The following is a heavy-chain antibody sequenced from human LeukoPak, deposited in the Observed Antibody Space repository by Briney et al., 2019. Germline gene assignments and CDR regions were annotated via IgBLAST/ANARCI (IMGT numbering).Heavy chain of an antibody. D-gene: IGHD6-25*01. CDR3: ARDWLAASNWFDP. J-gene: IGHJ5*02. Sequence: GGSLRLSCAASGFTFSDYYMSWIRQAPGKGLEWVSYISSSSSYTNYGDSVEGRFTISRDNAKNSLYLQMNSLRAEDTAVYYCARDWLAASNWFDPWGQGTLVTVSS. V-gene: IGHV3-11*06. CDR2: ISSSSSYT. CDR1: GFTFSDYY.